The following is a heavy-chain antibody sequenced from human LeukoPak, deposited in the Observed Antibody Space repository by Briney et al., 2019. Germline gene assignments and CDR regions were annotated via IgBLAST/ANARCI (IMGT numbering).Heavy chain of an antibody. Sequence: SETLSLTCTVSGYSISSGYYWGRIRQSPGKGLEWIGSIYHAGSTFHNPSLKSRVTISVDTSKNQFSLKVNSVTAADTAVYYCARGYNSGWYAYWGQGTLVTVSS. J-gene: IGHJ4*02. CDR2: IYHAGST. V-gene: IGHV4-38-2*02. CDR3: ARGYNSGWYAY. CDR1: GYSISSGYY. D-gene: IGHD6-19*01.